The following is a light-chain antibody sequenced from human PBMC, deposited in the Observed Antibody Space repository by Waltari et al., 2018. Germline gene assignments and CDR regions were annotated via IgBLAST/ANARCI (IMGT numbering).Light chain of an antibody. J-gene: IGKJ1*01. Sequence: AIQMTQSSSSLPASVGDRVTNTCRASQDIGNNLGWYQQKPGKAPKLLIYGASSLQSGVPSRFSGSGSGTDFTLTISSLQPEEFATYYCLQDYNFLWTFGQGTKLEIK. V-gene: IGKV1-6*01. CDR3: LQDYNFLWT. CDR1: QDIGNN. CDR2: GAS.